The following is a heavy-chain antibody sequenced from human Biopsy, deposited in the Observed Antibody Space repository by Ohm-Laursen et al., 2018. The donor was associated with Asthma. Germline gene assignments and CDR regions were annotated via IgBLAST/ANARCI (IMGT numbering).Heavy chain of an antibody. D-gene: IGHD4-23*01. Sequence: SETLSLTCSVSGGSISGYYWSWIRQAPGKGLEWIGYVSYSFEYSESTNYNPSLKSRVTISVDTSKNQFSLTLSSVTAADTAIYYCSRNKIDDGIYFDDWGLGTLVTVSS. CDR2: VSYSFEYSEST. J-gene: IGHJ4*02. V-gene: IGHV4-59*01. CDR1: GGSISGYY. CDR3: SRNKIDDGIYFDD.